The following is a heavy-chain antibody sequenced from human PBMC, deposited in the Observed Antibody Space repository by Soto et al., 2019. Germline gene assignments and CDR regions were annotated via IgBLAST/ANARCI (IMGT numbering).Heavy chain of an antibody. D-gene: IGHD2-2*01. V-gene: IGHV3-66*01. CDR1: GFTVSGNY. Sequence: ESGGGLVQPGGSLRLSCAASGFTVSGNYMTWVRQAPGKGLEWVSVIYGGGGTYYADSVKGRFTISRDNSKNTVYLQMNSLRGEDTAVYYCARENGHCSTTSCPLGNWGQGTLVTVSS. CDR3: ARENGHCSTTSCPLGN. CDR2: IYGGGGT. J-gene: IGHJ4*02.